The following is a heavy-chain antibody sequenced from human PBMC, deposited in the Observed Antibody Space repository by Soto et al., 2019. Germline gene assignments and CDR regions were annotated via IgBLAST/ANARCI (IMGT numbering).Heavy chain of an antibody. D-gene: IGHD6-6*01. V-gene: IGHV1-8*01. CDR3: AREKGSSGFDP. J-gene: IGHJ5*02. CDR2: MNPNSGNT. Sequence: HVQLVQSGAEVKKPGSSVKVSCNASGYTFTSYDINWVRQATGQALEWMGWMNPNSGNTGYAQKYKGRVTMTRNTSINTAYMERSSLRSEDTAVYYCAREKGSSGFDPWGQGTLVTVSS. CDR1: GYTFTSYD.